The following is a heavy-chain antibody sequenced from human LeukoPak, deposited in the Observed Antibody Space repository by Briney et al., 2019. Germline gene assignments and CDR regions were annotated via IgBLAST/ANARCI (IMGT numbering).Heavy chain of an antibody. CDR3: ARGGTGATRDDTFDI. Sequence: SGGSLRLSCADSGFTFSSYSMNWVRQAPGKGLEWVSSISSGSGYIFYADSVKGRFTISRDNAKNSLYLQMNSLRAEDTAVYYCARGGTGATRDDTFDIWGQGTMVTVSS. J-gene: IGHJ3*02. D-gene: IGHD1-7*01. CDR1: GFTFSSYS. V-gene: IGHV3-21*01. CDR2: ISSGSGYI.